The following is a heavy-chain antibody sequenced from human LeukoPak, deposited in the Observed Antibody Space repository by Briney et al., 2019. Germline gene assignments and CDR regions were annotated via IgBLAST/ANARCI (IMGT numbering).Heavy chain of an antibody. D-gene: IGHD2-2*01. CDR3: ARGLYCSSSTSCYDYGMDV. CDR2: FIPILGTA. J-gene: IGHJ6*02. V-gene: IGHV1-69*01. CDR1: GGTFRSYG. Sequence: SVKVSCKASGGTFRSYGLNWVRQAPGQGLEWMGGFIPILGTAKYAQKLQGRVTITADESTSTGYMELSSLRYEDTAAYYCARGLYCSSSTSCYDYGMDVWGQGTTVTVSS.